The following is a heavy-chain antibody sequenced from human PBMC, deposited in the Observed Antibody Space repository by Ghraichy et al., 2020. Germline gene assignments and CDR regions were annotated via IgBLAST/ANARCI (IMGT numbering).Heavy chain of an antibody. D-gene: IGHD3-22*01. CDR2: ISSSSSTI. CDR3: ARDYYDSSDYYYFAY. Sequence: GGSLRLSCAASGFTFSIYGMNWVRPAPGKGLEWVSYISSSSSTIYYADSVKGRFTISRDKAKNSLYLQMNSLRAEDTAVYYCARDYYDSSDYYYFAYWGQGTLVTVAS. J-gene: IGHJ4*02. CDR1: GFTFSIYG. V-gene: IGHV3-48*01.